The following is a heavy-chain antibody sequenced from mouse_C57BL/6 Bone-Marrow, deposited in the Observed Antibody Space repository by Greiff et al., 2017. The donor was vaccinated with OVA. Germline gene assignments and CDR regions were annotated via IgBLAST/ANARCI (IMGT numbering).Heavy chain of an antibody. J-gene: IGHJ4*01. CDR1: GFPFSVSY. CDR2: SRTKANDYTT. CDR3: ARYDFDYDGYAMDY. D-gene: IGHD2-4*01. Sequence: EVQLVESGGGLVQSGRSLRLSCATSGFPFSVSYLEWVRQAPGKGLEGIAASRTKANDYTTEYSAAVKVRFIVARDISQSILYLHMNALRAEDTAIYYCARYDFDYDGYAMDYWGQGTSVTVSS. V-gene: IGHV7-1*01.